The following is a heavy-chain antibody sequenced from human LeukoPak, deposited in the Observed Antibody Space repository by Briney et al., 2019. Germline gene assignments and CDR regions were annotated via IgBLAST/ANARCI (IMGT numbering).Heavy chain of an antibody. CDR3: ARGRGCYYDTPFDY. V-gene: IGHV4-59*02. CDR1: GFTVSSNY. CDR2: IYYSGST. D-gene: IGHD3-22*01. Sequence: GSLRLSCAASGFTVSSNYMSWIRQPPGKGLEWIGYIYYSGSTNYNPSLKSRVTISVDTSKNQFSLKLSSVAAADTAVYYCARGRGCYYDTPFDYWGQGTLVTVSS. J-gene: IGHJ4*02.